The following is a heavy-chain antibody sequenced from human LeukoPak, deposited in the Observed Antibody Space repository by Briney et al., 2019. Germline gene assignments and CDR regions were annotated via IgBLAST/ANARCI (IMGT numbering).Heavy chain of an antibody. V-gene: IGHV3-11*04. CDR3: AREQWLFS. J-gene: IGHJ4*02. D-gene: IGHD6-19*01. Sequence: GGSLRLSCAASGFTFSDYYMNWIRQAPGKGLQWISRISSDGRNIDYADSVKGRFIISRDNAKKSLYLQMNSLRAEDTAVYYCAREQWLFSWGQGTLVTVSS. CDR1: GFTFSDYY. CDR2: ISSDGRNI.